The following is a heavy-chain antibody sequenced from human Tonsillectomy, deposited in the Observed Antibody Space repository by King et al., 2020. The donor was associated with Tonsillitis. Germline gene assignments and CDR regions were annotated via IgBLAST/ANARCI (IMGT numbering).Heavy chain of an antibody. CDR1: GYTFTSYY. V-gene: IGHV1-46*01. CDR2: INPSGGTT. D-gene: IGHD2-2*01. J-gene: IGHJ5*02. Sequence: QLVQSGAEVKKPVASVKVSCKASGYTFTSYYMHWVRQAPGQGLEWMGMINPSGGTTSYAQKFQGRVTMTRDTSTNTVYMELRSLRSEDTAVYYCASDRPCNSASGSGGSWFDPWGQGTLVTVCS. CDR3: ASDRPCNSASGSGGSWFDP.